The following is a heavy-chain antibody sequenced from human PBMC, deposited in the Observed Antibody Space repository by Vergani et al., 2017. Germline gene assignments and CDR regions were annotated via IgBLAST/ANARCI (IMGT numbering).Heavy chain of an antibody. V-gene: IGHV7-4-1*02. Sequence: QVQLVQSGAEVGKPGASVKISCKASGYTFTAYYIHWVRQAPGQGLEFMGWINTNSGNPTYAPGFTGRFVFSLDTSVSTAYLQISGLKAEDSAVYYCARGRQWRLTEYLYGMDVWGQGP. CDR2: INTNSGNP. D-gene: IGHD6-19*01. CDR3: ARGRQWRLTEYLYGMDV. J-gene: IGHJ6*02. CDR1: GYTFTAYY.